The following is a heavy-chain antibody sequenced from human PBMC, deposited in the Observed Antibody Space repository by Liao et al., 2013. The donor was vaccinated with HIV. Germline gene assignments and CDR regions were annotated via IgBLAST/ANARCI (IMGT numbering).Heavy chain of an antibody. J-gene: IGHJ3*02. CDR3: ARVRLAVPGVDAFDI. CDR1: GGSVINYY. CDR2: ISTSGAS. V-gene: IGHV4-4*07. D-gene: IGHD6-19*01. Sequence: QVQLEESGPGLVKPSETLSLTCTVSGGSVINYYWTWIRQSAGKGLEWIGRISTSGASNYNSSLQSRVTMSIDTSKSQVSLTVRSVTAADSAVYFCARVRLAVPGVDAFDIWAKGKWSPSLQ.